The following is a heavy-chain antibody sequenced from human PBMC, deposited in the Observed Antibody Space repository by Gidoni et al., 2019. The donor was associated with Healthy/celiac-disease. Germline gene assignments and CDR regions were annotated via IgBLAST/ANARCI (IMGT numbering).Heavy chain of an antibody. CDR3: ASLEYSSSG. V-gene: IGHV4-39*01. CDR1: GGSISSSSYY. J-gene: IGHJ4*02. Sequence: QLQLQESCPGLANPSETLSLTCPVSGGSISSSSYYWGWIRQPPGKGLEWIGSIYYSGSTYYNPSLKRRVTISVDTSKNQFALKLSSVTAADTAVYYCASLEYSSSGWGQGTLVTVSS. D-gene: IGHD6-6*01. CDR2: IYYSGST.